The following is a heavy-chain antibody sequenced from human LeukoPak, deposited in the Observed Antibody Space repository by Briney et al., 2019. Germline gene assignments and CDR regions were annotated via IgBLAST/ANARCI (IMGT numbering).Heavy chain of an antibody. D-gene: IGHD3-10*01. CDR1: GGSFSGYY. J-gene: IGHJ5*02. Sequence: SETLSLTCAVYGGSFSGYYWSWIRQPPGKGLEWIGEINHSGSTNYNPSLKSRVTISVDTSKSQFSLKLSSVTAADTAVYYCARGRRFTMVRGVSNQNWFDPWGQGTLVTVSS. CDR2: INHSGST. V-gene: IGHV4-34*01. CDR3: ARGRRFTMVRGVSNQNWFDP.